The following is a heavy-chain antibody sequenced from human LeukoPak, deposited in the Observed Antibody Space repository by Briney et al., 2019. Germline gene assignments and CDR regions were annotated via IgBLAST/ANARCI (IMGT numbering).Heavy chain of an antibody. Sequence: GGSLRLSCAASGFTFSSYAMSWVRQAPGKGLEWVSAISGSGDNTYYADSVKDRFTISRDNSKNTLYLQMNSLGAEDTAVYYCAKNRGNYYYFDYWGQGTLVTVSS. CDR2: ISGSGDNT. D-gene: IGHD4-11*01. CDR3: AKNRGNYYYFDY. V-gene: IGHV3-23*01. CDR1: GFTFSSYA. J-gene: IGHJ4*02.